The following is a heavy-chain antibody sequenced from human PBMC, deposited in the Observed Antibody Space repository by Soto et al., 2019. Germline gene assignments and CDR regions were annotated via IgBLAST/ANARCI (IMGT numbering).Heavy chain of an antibody. CDR3: ARHEAGWYFDS. CDR1: LGSISSGTNY. Sequence: SETLSLTCTVSLGSISSGTNYWAWIHQPPGKGLEWIANIYYSGSTFYNPSLKSRVTISLDTSKNQFSLKLRSVTAADTAVYYCARHEAGWYFDSWGQGTLVIVSS. J-gene: IGHJ4*02. D-gene: IGHD6-25*01. V-gene: IGHV4-39*01. CDR2: IYYSGST.